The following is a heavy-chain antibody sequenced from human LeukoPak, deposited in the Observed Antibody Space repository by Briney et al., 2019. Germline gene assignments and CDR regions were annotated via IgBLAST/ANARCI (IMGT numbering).Heavy chain of an antibody. D-gene: IGHD3-3*01. Sequence: GGSLRLSCAASGFIFSSYSMDWVRQAPGKGLEWVSSISRSSTNIYHADSVKGRFTISRDNAKNSLYLQMNSLRAEDTAVYYCASLRFLELLAWGKGTTVTVSS. CDR2: ISRSSTNI. CDR3: ASLRFLELLA. CDR1: GFIFSSYS. V-gene: IGHV3-21*01. J-gene: IGHJ6*04.